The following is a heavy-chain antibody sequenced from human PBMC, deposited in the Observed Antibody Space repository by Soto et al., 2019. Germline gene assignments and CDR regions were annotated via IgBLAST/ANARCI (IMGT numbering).Heavy chain of an antibody. CDR1: GGSMSSGGDS. J-gene: IGHJ4*02. V-gene: IGHV4-30-2*01. Sequence: PSGTLSLTCAVPGGSMSSGGDSWSWIRQPPGKGLEWIGYMYHSGSTYYNPSLKSRVTISIDRSKNQFFLKLSSVTAADTAVYYCARGSAAGTKSPFDYWGQGTLVTVSS. CDR2: MYHSGST. CDR3: ARGSAAGTKSPFDY. D-gene: IGHD6-13*01.